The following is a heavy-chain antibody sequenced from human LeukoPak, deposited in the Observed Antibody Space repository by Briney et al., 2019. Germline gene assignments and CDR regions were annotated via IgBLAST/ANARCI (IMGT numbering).Heavy chain of an antibody. V-gene: IGHV3-48*02. D-gene: IGHD3-22*01. CDR1: GFTFSSYS. Sequence: SGGSLRLSCAASGFTFSSYSMNWVRQAPGKGLEWVSYISSSSSTIYYADSVKGRFTISRDNAKNSLYLQMNSLRDEDTAVYYCARAPTHYDSSGYYLQDYWGQGPLVTVSS. CDR3: ARAPTHYDSSGYYLQDY. CDR2: ISSSSSTI. J-gene: IGHJ4*02.